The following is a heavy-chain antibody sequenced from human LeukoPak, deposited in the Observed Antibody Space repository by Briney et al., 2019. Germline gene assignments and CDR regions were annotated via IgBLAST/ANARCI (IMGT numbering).Heavy chain of an antibody. CDR3: ARDYPIVVVPAAMGVVVYYGMDV. J-gene: IGHJ6*02. CDR2: ISAYNGNT. D-gene: IGHD2-2*01. Sequence: GASVKVSCKASGYTFTSYGISWVRQAPGQGLEWMGWISAYNGNTNYARKLQGRVTMSTDTSTSTAYMELRSLRSDDTAVYYCARDYPIVVVPAAMGVVVYYGMDVWGQGTTVTVSS. V-gene: IGHV1-18*01. CDR1: GYTFTSYG.